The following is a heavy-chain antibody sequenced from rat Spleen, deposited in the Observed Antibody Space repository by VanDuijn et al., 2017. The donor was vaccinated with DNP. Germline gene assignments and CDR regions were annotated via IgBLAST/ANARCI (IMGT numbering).Heavy chain of an antibody. J-gene: IGHJ4*01. CDR1: GFSLTSYT. V-gene: IGHV2-15*01. CDR2: IWSGGSR. D-gene: IGHD1-11*01. Sequence: QVQLKESGPGLVQPSQTLSLTCTVSGFSLTSYTVSWVRQPPGKGLAWIGAIWSGGSRDYNSALKSRLTISRDTSKSQVFLKMSSLQTEDTAMYFCARNYGLMDAWGQGTSVTVSS. CDR3: ARNYGLMDA.